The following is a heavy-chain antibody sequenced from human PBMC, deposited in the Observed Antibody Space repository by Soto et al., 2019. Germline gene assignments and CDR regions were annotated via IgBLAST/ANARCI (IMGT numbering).Heavy chain of an antibody. V-gene: IGHV4-39*01. J-gene: IGHJ4*02. CDR3: ATYGSGNYRLFAY. D-gene: IGHD3-10*01. CDR2: INYSGTT. CDR1: GGSISSSSHF. Sequence: SETLSLTCTVSGGSISSSSHFWGWIRHPPGKGLEWIGSINYSGTTYYNPSLKSRVTVSVDTSKKQFSLKLTSVTTADTAVYYCATYGSGNYRLFAYWGQGTLVTVSS.